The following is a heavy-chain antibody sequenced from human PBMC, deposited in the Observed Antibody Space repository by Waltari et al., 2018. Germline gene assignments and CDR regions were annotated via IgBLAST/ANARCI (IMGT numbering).Heavy chain of an antibody. CDR2: IYYSGST. CDR3: ARILGYCTNGVCYEIDY. CDR1: GGSISSSSYY. D-gene: IGHD2-8*01. V-gene: IGHV4-39*01. J-gene: IGHJ4*02. Sequence: QLQLQESGPGLVKPSETLSLTCTVPGGSISSSSYYWGWIRQPPGKGLEWIGSIYYSGSTYYNPSLKSRVTISVDTSKNQFSLKLSSVTAADTAVYYCARILGYCTNGVCYEIDYWGQGTLVTVSS.